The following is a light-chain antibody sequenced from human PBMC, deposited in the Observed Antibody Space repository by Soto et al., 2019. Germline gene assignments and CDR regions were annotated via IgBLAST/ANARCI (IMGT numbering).Light chain of an antibody. J-gene: IGKJ4*01. Sequence: EIVLTQSPGTLSLSPGERATLSCRASQSVSSSYLAWYQQKPGQAPRLLIYGASSRATGIPDRFSGSGSGTDFTLTISRLEPEDFAVYYCQQYGRSRRLTFGGGTKVEIK. CDR1: QSVSSSY. CDR3: QQYGRSRRLT. V-gene: IGKV3-20*01. CDR2: GAS.